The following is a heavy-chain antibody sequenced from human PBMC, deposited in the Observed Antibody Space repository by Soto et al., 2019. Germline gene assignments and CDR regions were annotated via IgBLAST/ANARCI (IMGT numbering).Heavy chain of an antibody. V-gene: IGHV3-11*01. CDR2: ISSSGSTI. CDR1: GFTFSDYY. CDR3: ARALVVVTGWYFDL. J-gene: IGHJ2*01. Sequence: QVQLVESGGGLVKPGGSLRLTCAASGFTFSDYYMSWIRQAPGKGLEWFSYISSSGSTISYADSVRGRFTISRDNAKNSLYLQMNSLRAEDTAVYYCARALVVVTGWYFDLWGRGTLVTVSS. D-gene: IGHD2-21*02.